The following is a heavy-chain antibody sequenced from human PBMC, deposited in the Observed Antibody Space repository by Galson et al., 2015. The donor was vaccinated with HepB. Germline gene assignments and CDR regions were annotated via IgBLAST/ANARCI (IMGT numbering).Heavy chain of an antibody. CDR3: ARVSIAVGFGAFDI. V-gene: IGHV3-30-3*01. D-gene: IGHD6-19*01. CDR1: GFTFSSYA. CDR2: ISYDGSNK. J-gene: IGHJ3*02. Sequence: SLRLSCAASGFTFSSYAMHWVRQAPGKGLEWVAVISYDGSNKYYADSEKGRFTISRDNSKNTLYLQMNSLRAEDTAVYYCARVSIAVGFGAFDIWGQGTMVTVSS.